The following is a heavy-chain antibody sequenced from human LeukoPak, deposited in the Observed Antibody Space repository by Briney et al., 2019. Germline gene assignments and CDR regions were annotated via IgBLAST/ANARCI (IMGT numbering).Heavy chain of an antibody. CDR1: GGSISSSSYY. D-gene: IGHD1-26*01. Sequence: SETLSLTCTVSGGSISSSSYYWGWIRQPPGKGLEWIGSIYYSGSTYYNPSLKSRVTISVDTSKNQFSLKLSSVTAADTAVYYCTRRVVGASDYWGQGTLVTVSS. CDR2: IYYSGST. CDR3: TRRVVGASDY. J-gene: IGHJ4*02. V-gene: IGHV4-39*01.